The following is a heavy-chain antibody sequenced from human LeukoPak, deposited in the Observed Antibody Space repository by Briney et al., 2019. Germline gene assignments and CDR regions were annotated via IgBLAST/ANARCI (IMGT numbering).Heavy chain of an antibody. CDR1: GGSISSSSYY. V-gene: IGHV4-39*01. CDR2: IFYSGST. D-gene: IGHD3-9*01. J-gene: IGHJ4*02. Sequence: PSETLSLTCTVSGGSISSSSYYWGWIRQPPGKGLEWIGSIFYSGSTYYNPSLKSRVTISVDTSKNQFFLKLGSVTAADTAVYYCARGTYDILTGPRWPYFDYWGQGTLVTVSS. CDR3: ARGTYDILTGPRWPYFDY.